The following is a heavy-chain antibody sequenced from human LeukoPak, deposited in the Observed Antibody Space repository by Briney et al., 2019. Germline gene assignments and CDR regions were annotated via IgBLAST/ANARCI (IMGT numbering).Heavy chain of an antibody. J-gene: IGHJ4*02. D-gene: IGHD2-15*01. Sequence: SETLSLTCAVSGGSISSGGYSWSWIRQPPGKGLEWIGYIYHSGSTYYNPSLKSRVTISVDRSKNQFSLKLSSVTAADTAVYYCARDRGGGVDYWGQGTLVIVSS. CDR1: GGSISSGGYS. CDR3: ARDRGGGVDY. V-gene: IGHV4-30-2*01. CDR2: IYHSGST.